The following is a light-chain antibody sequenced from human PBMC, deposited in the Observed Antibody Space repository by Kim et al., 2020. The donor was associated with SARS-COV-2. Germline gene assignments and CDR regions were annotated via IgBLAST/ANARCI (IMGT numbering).Light chain of an antibody. J-gene: IGLJ2*01. Sequence: SSELTQDPAVSVALGQTVRITCQGDSLRSYYASWYQQKPGQAPVLVIYGRNNRPSGIPDRFSGSTSGNTASLTITGAQAEDEADSYCKSRDSSGNVVFGG. CDR3: KSRDSSGNVV. CDR2: GRN. V-gene: IGLV3-19*01. CDR1: SLRSYY.